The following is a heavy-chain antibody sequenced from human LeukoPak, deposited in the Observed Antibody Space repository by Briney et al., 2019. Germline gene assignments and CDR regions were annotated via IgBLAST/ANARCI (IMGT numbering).Heavy chain of an antibody. J-gene: IGHJ6*03. CDR3: ARGGSGSYHYYYYMDV. Sequence: GGSLRLSCAVSGFTFSNFWMSWVRQAPGRGLEWVANIHPEGNEKYHVESVKGRFTISRDNTKNLLFLQMNGLRVEDTAVYYCARGGSGSYHYYYYMDVWGKGTTVTVSS. V-gene: IGHV3-7*01. CDR2: IHPEGNEK. D-gene: IGHD3-10*01. CDR1: GFTFSNFW.